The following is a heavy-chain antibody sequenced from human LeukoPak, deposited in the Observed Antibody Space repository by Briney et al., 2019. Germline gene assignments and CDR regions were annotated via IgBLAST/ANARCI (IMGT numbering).Heavy chain of an antibody. V-gene: IGHV1-24*01. CDR2: FDPEDGET. Sequence: ASVKVSCKVSGYTLTELSMHWVRQAPGKGLEWMGGFDPEDGETIYAQKFQGRVTITADESTSTAYMELSSLRSEDTAVYYCARGGATVTAHFDYWGQGTLVTVSS. CDR3: ARGGATVTAHFDY. CDR1: GYTLTELS. D-gene: IGHD4-17*01. J-gene: IGHJ4*02.